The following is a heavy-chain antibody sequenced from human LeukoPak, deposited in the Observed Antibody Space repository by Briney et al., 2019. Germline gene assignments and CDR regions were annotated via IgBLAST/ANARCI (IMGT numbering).Heavy chain of an antibody. CDR1: GGSISSGDYY. V-gene: IGHV4-30-4*01. Sequence: SQTLSLTCTVSGGSISSGDYYWSWLRQPPGKGLEWIGYIYYSGSTYYNPSLKSRVTISVDTSKNQFSLKLSSVTAADTAVYYCARARIQLWNPYWFDPWGQGTLVTVSS. D-gene: IGHD5-18*01. CDR3: ARARIQLWNPYWFDP. J-gene: IGHJ5*02. CDR2: IYYSGST.